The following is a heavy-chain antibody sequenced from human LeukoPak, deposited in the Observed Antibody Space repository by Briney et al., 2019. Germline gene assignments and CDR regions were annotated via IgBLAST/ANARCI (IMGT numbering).Heavy chain of an antibody. V-gene: IGHV3-23*01. Sequence: GGSLRLSCAASGFTFRSNSMSWVRQAPGKGLEWVSAITGTGENTYYADFVKGRFTISRDNSNNTLYLQMNSLRAEDTAVYYCAKIGGYFDYWGQGTLVTVPS. CDR3: AKIGGYFDY. D-gene: IGHD3-10*01. CDR2: ITGTGENT. CDR1: GFTFRSNS. J-gene: IGHJ4*02.